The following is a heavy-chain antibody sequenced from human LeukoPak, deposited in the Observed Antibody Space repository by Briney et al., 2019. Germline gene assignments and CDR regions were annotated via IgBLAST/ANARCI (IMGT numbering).Heavy chain of an antibody. D-gene: IGHD1-1*01. J-gene: IGHJ3*01. CDR1: GGSFSGYY. V-gene: IGHV4-34*01. CDR3: AREYNHS. CDR2: INHSGST. Sequence: PSETLSLTCAVYGGSFSGYYWSWIRQPPGKGLEWIGEINHSGSTNYNPSLKSRVTISVDTSKNQFSLKLSSVTAAATAVYYCAREYNHSWGQGTMVTVSS.